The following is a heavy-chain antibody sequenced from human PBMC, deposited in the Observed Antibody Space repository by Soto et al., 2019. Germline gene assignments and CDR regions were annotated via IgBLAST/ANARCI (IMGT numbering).Heavy chain of an antibody. Sequence: QITLKETGPTVVKPTQTLTLTCTFSGFSLSTNRVGVGWILQPPGKSLEWLALIYWDNDKRYSPSLKIRLTITKDTSTNQAVLTMTTNDPVDTATYYCAHVYGGYDNFDYWGQGTLVTVSS. CDR3: AHVYGGYDNFDY. CDR2: IYWDNDK. D-gene: IGHD5-12*01. V-gene: IGHV2-5*02. CDR1: GFSLSTNRVG. J-gene: IGHJ4*02.